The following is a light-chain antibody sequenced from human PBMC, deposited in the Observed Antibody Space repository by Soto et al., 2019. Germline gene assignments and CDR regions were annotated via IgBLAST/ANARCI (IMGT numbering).Light chain of an antibody. J-gene: IGLJ1*01. CDR2: EVF. CDR3: CSYAGRATYV. Sequence: QSALTQPASVSGSPGQSITISCTGPSIDVGSYNLVSWYQQYPGKAPKLIIFEVFKRPSGVSHRFSGSKSGNTASLTISGLQAEDEANYYCCSYAGRATYVFGGGTKVTVL. CDR1: SIDVGSYNL. V-gene: IGLV2-23*02.